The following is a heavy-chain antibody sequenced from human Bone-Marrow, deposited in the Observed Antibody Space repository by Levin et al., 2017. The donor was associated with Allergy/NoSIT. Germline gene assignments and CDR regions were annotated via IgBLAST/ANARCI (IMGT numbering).Heavy chain of an antibody. V-gene: IGHV3-23*01. CDR3: AKDPMWDRYNFDMDV. J-gene: IGHJ6*02. CDR1: GFTFNKYG. CDR2: IGGSGIDS. Sequence: VASVKVSCTASGFTFNKYGLTWVRQAPGKGLEWVASIGGSGIDSNYADSVRGRFTITRDMNMIFLQINRLRVEDTAIYYCAKDPMWDRYNFDMDVWGQGTSVIVSS. D-gene: IGHD1-26*01.